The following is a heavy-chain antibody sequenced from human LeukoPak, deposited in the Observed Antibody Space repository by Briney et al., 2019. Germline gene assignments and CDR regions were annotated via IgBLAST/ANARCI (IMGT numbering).Heavy chain of an antibody. CDR2: ISAYNGNT. V-gene: IGHV1-18*01. D-gene: IGHD3-9*01. CDR3: ARGLNLLRYFDWWAGDDAFDI. J-gene: IGHJ3*02. Sequence: ASVKVSCKASGYTFTSYGISWVRQAPGQGLEWMGWISAYNGNTNYAQKLQGRVTMTTDTSTSTAYMELRSLRSDDTAVYYCARGLNLLRYFDWWAGDDAFDIWGQGTMVTVSS. CDR1: GYTFTSYG.